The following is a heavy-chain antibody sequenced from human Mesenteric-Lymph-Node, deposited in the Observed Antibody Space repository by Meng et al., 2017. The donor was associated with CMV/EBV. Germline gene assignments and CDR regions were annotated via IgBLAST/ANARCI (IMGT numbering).Heavy chain of an antibody. Sequence: SCKTSGSTFDSKPIAWVRQAPGQGLAWLGGIIVIFGTPNYAQNFQGRVTITTDEAASTTYMEMNNLRSEDTAVYYCARGPSYYDIIYWGPGTLVTVSS. D-gene: IGHD3-10*01. J-gene: IGHJ4*02. CDR3: ARGPSYYDIIY. V-gene: IGHV1-69*05. CDR2: IIVIFGTP. CDR1: GSTFDSKP.